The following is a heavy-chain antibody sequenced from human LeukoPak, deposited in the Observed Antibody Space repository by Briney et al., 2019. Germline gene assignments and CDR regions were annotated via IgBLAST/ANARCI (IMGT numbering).Heavy chain of an antibody. CDR3: ARGAFGVYAFDI. CDR2: ITPDGTST. D-gene: IGHD3-3*01. Sequence: PGGSLRLSCAASGFTFSSYAMSWVRQAPGKGLVWVSRITPDGTSTTYADSVKGRFTIPRDNAKNTLYVQMNSLRAEDTAVYYCARGAFGVYAFDIWGQGTMVTVSS. CDR1: GFTFSSYA. V-gene: IGHV3-74*01. J-gene: IGHJ3*02.